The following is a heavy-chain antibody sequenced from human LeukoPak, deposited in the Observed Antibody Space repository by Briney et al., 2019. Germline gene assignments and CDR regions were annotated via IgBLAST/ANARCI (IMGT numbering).Heavy chain of an antibody. CDR2: ISSSGSTI. J-gene: IGHJ1*01. CDR3: ARPSRPYRSSEYFQD. Sequence: GGSLRLSCAASGFTFSSYEMSWVRQVPGKGLEWISYISSSGSTIYFADSVKGRFTISRDNAKNSLYLQMNSLRAEDTAVYYCARPSRPYRSSEYFQDWGQGTLVIVSS. CDR1: GFTFSSYE. V-gene: IGHV3-48*03. D-gene: IGHD6-13*01.